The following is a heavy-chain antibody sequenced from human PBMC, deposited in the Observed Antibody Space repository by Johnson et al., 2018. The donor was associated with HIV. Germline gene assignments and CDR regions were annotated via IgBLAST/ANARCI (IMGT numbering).Heavy chain of an antibody. J-gene: IGHJ3*02. Sequence: VQLVESGGGVVRPGRSLRLSCAASGFTFDDYAMHWVRLAPGKGLEWVSGISWNSGSIDYADSVKGRFTISRDNSKNMLFLQMNSLRGEDTAVYSCTRDVNYQDCSSTSCSDAFHIWGQGTMVTVSS. CDR2: ISWNSGSI. V-gene: IGHV3-9*01. CDR1: GFTFDDYA. CDR3: TRDVNYQDCSSTSCSDAFHI. D-gene: IGHD2-2*01.